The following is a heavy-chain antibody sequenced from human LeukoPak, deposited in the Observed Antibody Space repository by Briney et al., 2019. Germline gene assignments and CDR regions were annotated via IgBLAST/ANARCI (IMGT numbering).Heavy chain of an antibody. J-gene: IGHJ5*02. Sequence: PSETLSLTCTVSGGSISSGGYYWSWIRQPPGKGLEWIGYIYHSGSTYYNPSLKSRVTISVDRSKNQFSLKLSSVTAADTALYYCARAPYYDGCWFDPWGQGTLVTVSS. V-gene: IGHV4-30-2*01. CDR2: IYHSGST. CDR1: GGSISSGGYY. D-gene: IGHD3-3*01. CDR3: ARAPYYDGCWFDP.